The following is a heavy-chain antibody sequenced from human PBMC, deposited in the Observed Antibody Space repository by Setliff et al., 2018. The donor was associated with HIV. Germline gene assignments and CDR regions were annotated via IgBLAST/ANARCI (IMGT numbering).Heavy chain of an antibody. CDR3: ARGSRQLTIFGVVFKTNYYFMDV. V-gene: IGHV4-34*01. J-gene: IGHJ6*03. Sequence: SETLSLTCAVYGGSFSGYYWSWIRQPPGKGLEWIGEINHDRTTNYNPSLKSRVTISVDTSKNQFSLTLDSVTAADTAVYYCARGSRQLTIFGVVFKTNYYFMDVWGKGTAVTVSS. D-gene: IGHD3-3*01. CDR1: GGSFSGYY. CDR2: INHDRTT.